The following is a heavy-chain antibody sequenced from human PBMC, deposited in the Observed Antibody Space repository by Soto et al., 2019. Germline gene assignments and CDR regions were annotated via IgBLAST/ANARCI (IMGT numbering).Heavy chain of an antibody. CDR3: ARRYDFWSGYLYYYYIDV. CDR2: IYYSGST. J-gene: IGHJ6*03. D-gene: IGHD3-3*01. Sequence: SETLSLTCTVSGGSISSYYWSWIRQPPGKGLEWIGYIYYSGSTNYNPSLKSRVTISVDTSKNQFSLKLSSVTAADTAVYYCARRYDFWSGYLYYYYIDVSGKGTTVTVSS. CDR1: GGSISSYY. V-gene: IGHV4-59*08.